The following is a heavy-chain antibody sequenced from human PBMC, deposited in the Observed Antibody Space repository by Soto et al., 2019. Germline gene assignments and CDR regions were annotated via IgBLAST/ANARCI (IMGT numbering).Heavy chain of an antibody. CDR3: AKDRRPVTGSSSCYFDY. D-gene: IGHD6-13*01. V-gene: IGHV3-23*01. Sequence: GGSLRLSCAAPGFTFSSYAMSWVRQAPGKGLEWVSAISGSGGSTYYADSVKGRFTISRDNSKNTLYLQMNSLRAEDTAVYYCAKDRRPVTGSSSCYFDYWGQGTLVTVSS. CDR1: GFTFSSYA. J-gene: IGHJ4*02. CDR2: ISGSGGST.